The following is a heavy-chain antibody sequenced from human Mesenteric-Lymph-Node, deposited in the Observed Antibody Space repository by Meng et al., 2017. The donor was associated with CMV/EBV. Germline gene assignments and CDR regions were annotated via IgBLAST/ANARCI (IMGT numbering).Heavy chain of an antibody. J-gene: IGHJ4*02. Sequence: GGSLRLSCAASGFTFSNAWMSWVRQAPGKGLEWVAVISYDGSNKYYADSVKGRFTISRDNSKNTLYLQMNSLRAEDTAVYYCARSSLVVPAGGFDYWGQGTLVTVSS. V-gene: IGHV3-30-3*01. D-gene: IGHD2-2*01. CDR2: ISYDGSNK. CDR3: ARSSLVVPAGGFDY. CDR1: GFTFSNAW.